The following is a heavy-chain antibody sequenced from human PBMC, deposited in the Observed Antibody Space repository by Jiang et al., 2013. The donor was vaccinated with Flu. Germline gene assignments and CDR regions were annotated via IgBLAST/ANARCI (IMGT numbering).Heavy chain of an antibody. CDR3: ARLAGTTYTSYFDY. Sequence: SQTLSLTCAISGDSVSSNSVGWNWIRQSPSRGLGWLGRTYYRSKWYNDYAVSVKGRITINPDTSKNQFSLQLNSVTPEDTAVYYCARLAGTTYTSYFDYWGQGTLVTVSS. CDR2: TYYRSKWYN. V-gene: IGHV6-1*01. D-gene: IGHD1-14*01. J-gene: IGHJ4*02. CDR1: GDSVSSNSVG.